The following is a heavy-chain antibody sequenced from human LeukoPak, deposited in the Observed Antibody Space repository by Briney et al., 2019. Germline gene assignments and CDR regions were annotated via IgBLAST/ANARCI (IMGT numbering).Heavy chain of an antibody. CDR3: AKETGAFDI. D-gene: IGHD1-14*01. CDR2: ISWNSGSI. Sequence: PGGSLRLSCAASGFTFDDYAMHWVRQAPGKGLEWVSGISWNSGSIGYADSVKGRFTISRDNAKNSLYLQMNSLRAEDTALCYCAKETGAFDIWGQGTMVTVSS. J-gene: IGHJ3*02. V-gene: IGHV3-9*01. CDR1: GFTFDDYA.